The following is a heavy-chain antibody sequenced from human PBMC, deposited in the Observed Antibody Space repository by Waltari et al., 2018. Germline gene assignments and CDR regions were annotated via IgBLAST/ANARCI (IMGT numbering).Heavy chain of an antibody. Sequence: QLQLQESGPGLGEPSETLSLTCTASGDSISNNNYYWGGMRQPRGTGLQWIGSIHYIGDTYYSSSLKSRVTISVDTSKNQFSLKLSSVTAADTAVYYCAREGEADWGGNAFDIWGQGTMVTVSS. D-gene: IGHD7-27*01. J-gene: IGHJ3*02. CDR3: AREGEADWGGNAFDI. CDR2: IHYIGDT. V-gene: IGHV4-39*07. CDR1: GDSISNNNYY.